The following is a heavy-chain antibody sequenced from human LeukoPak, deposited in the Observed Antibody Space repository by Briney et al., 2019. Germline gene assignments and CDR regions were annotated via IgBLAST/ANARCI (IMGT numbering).Heavy chain of an antibody. J-gene: IGHJ6*03. CDR1: GFTFSSYW. CDR3: AREVGSLNYYYMDV. Sequence: GGSLRLSCAASGFTFSSYWMSWVRQAPGKGLEWVANIKQDGSEKYYVDSVKGRFTISRDNAKNSLYLQMNSLRAEDTAVYYCAREVGSLNYYYMDVWGKGTTVTVSS. V-gene: IGHV3-7*01. CDR2: IKQDGSEK. D-gene: IGHD1-26*01.